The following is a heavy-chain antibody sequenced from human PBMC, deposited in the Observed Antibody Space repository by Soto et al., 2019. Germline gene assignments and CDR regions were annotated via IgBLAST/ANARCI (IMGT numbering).Heavy chain of an antibody. Sequence: QVQLVESGGGVVQPGRSLRLSCAASGFTFSSYGMHWVRQAPGKGLEWVAVISYDGSNKYYADSVKGRFTISRDNSKNTLYLQMNSLRAEDTAVYYSAKYGCGSGRANPCDYWGQGTLVTVSS. D-gene: IGHD3-10*01. J-gene: IGHJ4*02. CDR2: ISYDGSNK. CDR1: GFTFSSYG. CDR3: AKYGCGSGRANPCDY. V-gene: IGHV3-30*18.